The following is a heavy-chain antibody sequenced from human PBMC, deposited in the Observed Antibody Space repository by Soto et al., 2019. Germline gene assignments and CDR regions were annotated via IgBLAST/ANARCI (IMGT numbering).Heavy chain of an antibody. D-gene: IGHD5-12*01. CDR3: ASLRGPLHYYGMDV. Sequence: PGESLKISCNGSGYSFTSYWISWVRQMPGKGLEWMGRIDPSDSYTNYSPSFQGHVTISADKSISTAYLQWSSLKASDTAMYYCASLRGPLHYYGMDVWGQGTTVTVSS. J-gene: IGHJ6*02. CDR1: GYSFTSYW. CDR2: IDPSDSYT. V-gene: IGHV5-10-1*01.